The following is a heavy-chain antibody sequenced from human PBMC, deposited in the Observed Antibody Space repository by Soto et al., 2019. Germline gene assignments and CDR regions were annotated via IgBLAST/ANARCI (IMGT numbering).Heavy chain of an antibody. CDR1: GYTFTAYY. CDR3: ARAVQTIVQGVRFRVDQ. Sequence: QVQLVQSGAEMKKPGASVKVSCESSGYTFTAYYIHWVRQAPGHGLEWMGWINPNGGGTKYAQKFQGRVTMTRDTSINTAYMELTRLTSDDTAVYYCARAVQTIVQGVRFRVDQLGQGALVTISS. J-gene: IGHJ4*02. D-gene: IGHD3-10*01. CDR2: INPNGGGT. V-gene: IGHV1-2*02.